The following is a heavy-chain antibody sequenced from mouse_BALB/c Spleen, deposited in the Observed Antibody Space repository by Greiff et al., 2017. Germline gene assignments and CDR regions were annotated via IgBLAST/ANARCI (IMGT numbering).Heavy chain of an antibody. Sequence: EVQGVESGPELVKPGASVKISCKASGYTFTDYNMHWVKQSHGKSLEWIGYIYPYNGGTGYNQKFKSKATLTVDNSSSTAYMELRSLTSEDSAVYYCARVPYGKRAMDYWGQGTSVTVSS. V-gene: IGHV1S29*02. J-gene: IGHJ4*01. D-gene: IGHD2-1*01. CDR1: GYTFTDYN. CDR2: IYPYNGGT. CDR3: ARVPYGKRAMDY.